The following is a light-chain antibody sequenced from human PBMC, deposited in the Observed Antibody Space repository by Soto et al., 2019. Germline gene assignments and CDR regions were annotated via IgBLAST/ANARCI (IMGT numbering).Light chain of an antibody. CDR2: DAS. V-gene: IGKV1-5*01. Sequence: EVAQSHTTLSASVGDRVTITCRASQSISSWLAWYQQKPGKAPKLLIYDASSLESGVPSRFSGSGSGTEFTLTISSLQPDDFATYYCQQYKSYPPWTFGQGTKAAI. CDR1: QSISSW. CDR3: QQYKSYPPWT. J-gene: IGKJ1*01.